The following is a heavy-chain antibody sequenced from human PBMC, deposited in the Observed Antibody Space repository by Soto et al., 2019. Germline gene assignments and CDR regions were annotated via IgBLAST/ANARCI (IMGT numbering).Heavy chain of an antibody. V-gene: IGHV1-2*04. J-gene: IGHJ6*02. D-gene: IGHD1-1*01. CDR2: INPNSGGT. CDR1: GYTFTGYY. Sequence: ASVKVSCKASGYTFTGYYMHWVRQAPGQGLEWKGWINPNSGGTNYAQKFQGWVTMTRDTSISTAYMELSRLRSDDTAVYYCAVSTTGTGRFYYYYGMDVWGQGTTVTVSS. CDR3: AVSTTGTGRFYYYYGMDV.